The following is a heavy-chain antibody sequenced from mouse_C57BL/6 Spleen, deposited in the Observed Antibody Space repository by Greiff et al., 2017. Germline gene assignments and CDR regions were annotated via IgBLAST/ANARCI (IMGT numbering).Heavy chain of an antibody. D-gene: IGHD2-2*01. V-gene: IGHV8-8*01. CDR3: ARRLSTMVTPTTVYFDY. Sequence: QVTLKESGPGILQPSQTLSLTCSFSGFSLSTFGMGVGWIRQPSGKGLEWLAHIWWDDDKYYNPALKSRLTISKDTSKNQVFLKIANVDTADTATYYCARRLSTMVTPTTVYFDYWGQGTTLTVSS. CDR2: IWWDDDK. J-gene: IGHJ2*01. CDR1: GFSLSTFGMG.